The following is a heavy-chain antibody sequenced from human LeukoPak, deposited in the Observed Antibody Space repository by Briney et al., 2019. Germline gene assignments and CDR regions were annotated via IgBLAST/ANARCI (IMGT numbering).Heavy chain of an antibody. Sequence: GGSLRLSCAASGFTFTSHGMHWVRQAPGKGLEWVAVISWDGSNTFYADSVKGRFTISRDNSKNTLYLQMNSLRAEDTAVYYCAKDNRRRDSSGWYRSAFDIWGQGTMVTVSS. CDR1: GFTFTSHG. CDR2: ISWDGSNT. J-gene: IGHJ3*02. D-gene: IGHD6-19*01. CDR3: AKDNRRRDSSGWYRSAFDI. V-gene: IGHV3-30*18.